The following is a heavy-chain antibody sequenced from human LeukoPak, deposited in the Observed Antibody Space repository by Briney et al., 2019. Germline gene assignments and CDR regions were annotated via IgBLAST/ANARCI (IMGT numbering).Heavy chain of an antibody. J-gene: IGHJ3*02. V-gene: IGHV3-66*04. Sequence: GGSLRLSCAASGCTVSSNYMSWVRQAPGKGLEWVSVIYSGGSTDYADSVKGRFTISRDNSKNTLYLQMNSLRAEDTAVYYCARQRYYYDTSVLDAFDIWGQGTMVTVSS. D-gene: IGHD3-22*01. CDR1: GCTVSSNY. CDR2: IYSGGST. CDR3: ARQRYYYDTSVLDAFDI.